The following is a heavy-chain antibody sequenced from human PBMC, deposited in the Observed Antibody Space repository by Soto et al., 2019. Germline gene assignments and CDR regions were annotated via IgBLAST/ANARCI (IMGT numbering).Heavy chain of an antibody. CDR3: ARHTAGEADY. CDR2: IDPSDSYT. D-gene: IGHD5-18*01. CDR1: GYSFTSYW. J-gene: IGHJ4*02. V-gene: IGHV5-10-1*01. Sequence: GESLKISCNGSGYSFTSYWISWVRQMPGKGLEWMGRIDPSDSYTNYSPSFQGHVTISADKSISTAYLQWSSLKASDTAMYYCARHTAGEADYWGQGTLVTVSS.